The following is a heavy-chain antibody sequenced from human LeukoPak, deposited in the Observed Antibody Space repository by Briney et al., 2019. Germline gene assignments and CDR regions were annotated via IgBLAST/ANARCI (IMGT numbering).Heavy chain of an antibody. J-gene: IGHJ4*02. CDR3: ARAFRGSTEADY. CDR1: GYTFTGYY. D-gene: IGHD4-17*01. CDR2: INPNSGGT. Sequence: GASVKVSCKASGYTFTGYYMHWVRQAPGQGLEWMGWINPNSGGTNYAQKLQGRVTMATDTSTSTAYMELRSLRSDDTAVYYCARAFRGSTEADYWGQGTLVTVSS. V-gene: IGHV1-2*02.